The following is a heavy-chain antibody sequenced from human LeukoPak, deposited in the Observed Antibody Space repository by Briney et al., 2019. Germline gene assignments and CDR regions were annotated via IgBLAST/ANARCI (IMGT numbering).Heavy chain of an antibody. Sequence: ASVKVSCKASGYTFTSYGISWVRQAPGQGLEWMGWISAYNGNTNYAQKLQGRVTMTTDTSTSTAYMELRSLRSEDTAVYYCARVRGYSNTYYFDYWGQGTLVTVSS. J-gene: IGHJ4*02. CDR3: ARVRGYSNTYYFDY. V-gene: IGHV1-18*01. CDR2: ISAYNGNT. D-gene: IGHD4-11*01. CDR1: GYTFTSYG.